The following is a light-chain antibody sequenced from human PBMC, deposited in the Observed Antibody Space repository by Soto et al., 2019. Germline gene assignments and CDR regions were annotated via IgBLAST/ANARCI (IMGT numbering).Light chain of an antibody. CDR1: QTVTNNF. J-gene: IGKJ3*01. CDR2: GAS. V-gene: IGKV3-20*01. Sequence: EIVLTQSPGTLSLSPGERATLSCRASQTVTNNFLAWYQQKPGQAPRLLIFGASSRATGIPDRFSGSGSGTDFSLTISSLEPEDFAVYYCQQYGSSPLFTFGPGTKVDFK. CDR3: QQYGSSPLFT.